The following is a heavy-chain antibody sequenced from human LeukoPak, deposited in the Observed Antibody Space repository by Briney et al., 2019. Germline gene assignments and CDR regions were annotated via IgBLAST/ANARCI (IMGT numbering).Heavy chain of an antibody. Sequence: ASVKVSCKTSGYTFTGYFIHWVRQAPGQGLEWMGWINPNSGDTTYVQKFQGRVTMTRDTSISTAYMELNRLTSDDTAVYYCARDEERDYWGQGTLVTVSS. CDR2: INPNSGDT. V-gene: IGHV1-2*02. J-gene: IGHJ4*02. CDR1: GYTFTGYF. D-gene: IGHD1-1*01. CDR3: ARDEERDY.